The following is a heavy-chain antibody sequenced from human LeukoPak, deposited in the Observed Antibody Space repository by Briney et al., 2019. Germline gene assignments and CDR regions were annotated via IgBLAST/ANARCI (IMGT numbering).Heavy chain of an antibody. D-gene: IGHD3-9*01. J-gene: IGHJ4*02. Sequence: AGGSLRLSCAASGFTFSSYAMSWVCQAPGKGLEWVSAISGSGGSTYYADSVKGRFTISRDNSKNTLYLRMNSLRAEDTAVYYCAKDHARYFDWIGDYWGQGTLVTVSS. CDR3: AKDHARYFDWIGDY. CDR1: GFTFSSYA. V-gene: IGHV3-23*01. CDR2: ISGSGGST.